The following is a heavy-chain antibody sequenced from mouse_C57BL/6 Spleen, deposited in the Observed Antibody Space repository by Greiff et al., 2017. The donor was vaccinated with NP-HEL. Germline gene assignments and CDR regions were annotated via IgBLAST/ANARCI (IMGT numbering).Heavy chain of an antibody. CDR1: GYTFTDYY. V-gene: IGHV1-26*01. J-gene: IGHJ2*01. CDR3: ARDKVYYFDY. CDR2: INPNNGGT. Sequence: VQLQQSGPELVKPGASVKISCKASGYTFTDYYMNWVKQSHGKSLEWIGDINPNNGGTSYNQKFKGKATLTVDKSSSTAYMELRSLTSEDSAVYYCARDKVYYFDYWGQGTTLTVSS.